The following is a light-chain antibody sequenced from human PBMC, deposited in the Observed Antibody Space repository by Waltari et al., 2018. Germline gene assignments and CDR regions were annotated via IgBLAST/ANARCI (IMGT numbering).Light chain of an antibody. CDR2: EVT. V-gene: IGLV2-8*01. J-gene: IGLJ2*01. CDR3: SSYAGGNNFVV. CDR1: RSDVGGYNY. Sequence: QSALTQPPSASGSPGQSVTTSCPGTRSDVGGYNYVSWYQQHPGKAPKLMIYEVTKRPSGVPDRFSGSKSGDTASLTVSGLQVDDEADYYCSSYAGGNNFVVFGGGTKLTVL.